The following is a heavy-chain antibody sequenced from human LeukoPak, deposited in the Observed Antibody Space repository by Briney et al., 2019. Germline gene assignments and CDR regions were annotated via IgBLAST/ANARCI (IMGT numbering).Heavy chain of an antibody. CDR1: GYTFTNYY. D-gene: IGHD6-19*01. V-gene: IGHV1-2*06. J-gene: IGHJ4*02. CDR3: AQQQWLVHGAIDY. Sequence: ASVKVSCKASGYTFTNYYIHWVRQAPGQGLEWMGRINPNSGGTNYAQKFQGRVTMTRDTSTSTAYMELSRLRSDDTAVYYCAQQQWLVHGAIDYWGQGTLVTVSS. CDR2: INPNSGGT.